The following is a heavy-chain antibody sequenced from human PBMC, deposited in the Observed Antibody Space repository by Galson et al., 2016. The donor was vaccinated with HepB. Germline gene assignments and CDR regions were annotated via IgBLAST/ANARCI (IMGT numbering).Heavy chain of an antibody. CDR1: GYTFTNYD. V-gene: IGHV1-8*01. D-gene: IGHD1-14*01. CDR2: MNPSSANT. Sequence: SVKVSCKASGYTFTNYDITWVRQAPGQGLEWMGWMNPSSANTGYAQKFRGRVTMTRDTSRSTAFMELSSLTSEDTAIYYCARGIRNLLYSDYWAQGTLVTVSS. J-gene: IGHJ4*02. CDR3: ARGIRNLLYSDY.